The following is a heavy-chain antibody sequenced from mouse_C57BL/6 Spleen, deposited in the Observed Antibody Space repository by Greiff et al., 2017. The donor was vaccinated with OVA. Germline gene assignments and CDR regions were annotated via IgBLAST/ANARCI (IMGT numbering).Heavy chain of an antibody. CDR2: ISGGGGTT. CDR1: GFTFSSYT. D-gene: IGHD3-2*02. V-gene: IGHV5-9*01. Sequence: EVHLVESGGGLVKPGGSLKLSCAASGFTFSSYTMSWVRQTPEKRLEWVATISGGGGTTYYPARVKGRFTISRDNAKNTLYLQMSSLRSEDTALYYCARDSAGYEFAYWGQGTLVTVSA. CDR3: ARDSAGYEFAY. J-gene: IGHJ3*01.